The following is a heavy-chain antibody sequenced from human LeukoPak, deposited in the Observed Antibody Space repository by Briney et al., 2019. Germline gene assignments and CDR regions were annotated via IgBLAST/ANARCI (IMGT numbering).Heavy chain of an antibody. CDR2: ISGSGGST. J-gene: IGHJ3*02. D-gene: IGHD3-22*01. CDR1: GFTFSSYA. CDR3: AKDPSMIVVLGAFDT. V-gene: IGHV3-23*01. Sequence: GGSLRLSCAASGFTFSSYAMSWVRQAPGKGLEWVSAISGSGGSTYYADSVKGRFTISRDNSKNTLYLQMNSLRAEDTAVYYCAKDPSMIVVLGAFDTWGQGTMVTVSS.